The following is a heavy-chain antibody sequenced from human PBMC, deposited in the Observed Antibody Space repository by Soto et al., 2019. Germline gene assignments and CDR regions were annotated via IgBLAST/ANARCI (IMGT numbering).Heavy chain of an antibody. CDR3: ARAQAAYYFDY. CDR1: GGSISGYS. D-gene: IGHD2-15*01. V-gene: IGHV4-59*13. CDR2: IYYSGST. J-gene: IGHJ4*02. Sequence: SETLSLTCTVSGGSISGYSWSWIRQSLGKGLEWIGYIYYSGSTNYNPSLKSRVTISVDTSKNRFSLKLSSVTVADSAVYYCARAQAAYYFDYWGQGTVVTVSS.